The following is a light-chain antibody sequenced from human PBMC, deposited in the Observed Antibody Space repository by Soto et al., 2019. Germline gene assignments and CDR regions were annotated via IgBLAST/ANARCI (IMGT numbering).Light chain of an antibody. J-gene: IGLJ1*01. CDR2: DVS. CDR1: SSDVGGYNY. V-gene: IGLV2-11*01. Sequence: LTQPRSVSGSPGQSVTISCTGTSSDVGGYNYVSWYQQHPGKAPKLMIYDVSKRPSGVPDRFSGSKSDNTASLTISGLQAEDEADYYCSSYTSTTTPLVFGTGTKVTVL. CDR3: SSYTSTTTPLV.